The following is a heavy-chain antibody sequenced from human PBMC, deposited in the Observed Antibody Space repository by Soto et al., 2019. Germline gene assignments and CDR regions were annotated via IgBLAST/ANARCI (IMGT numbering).Heavy chain of an antibody. V-gene: IGHV1-69*13. CDR2: IIPIFGTA. CDR3: ARVAPVAGTFYFDY. J-gene: IGHJ4*02. Sequence: EASVKVSCKASGGTFSSYAISWVRQAPGQGLEWMGGIIPIFGTANYAQKFQDRVTITADESTSTAYMELSSLRSEDTAVYYCARVAPVAGTFYFDYWGQGTLVTVSS. D-gene: IGHD6-19*01. CDR1: GGTFSSYA.